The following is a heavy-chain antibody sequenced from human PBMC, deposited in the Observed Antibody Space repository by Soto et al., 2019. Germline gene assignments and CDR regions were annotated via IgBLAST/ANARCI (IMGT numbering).Heavy chain of an antibody. J-gene: IGHJ4*02. D-gene: IGHD3-9*01. CDR2: TFYSGST. CDR1: GASISSTSYC. Sequence: LSLTCTVSGASISSTSYCWGWVRQPPGKGLEWIGTTFYSGSTYYNPSLKSRVTVSADTSKNQLSLRLNSVTAADTALYYCARLGDIYYFDYWGQGTLVTVSS. V-gene: IGHV4-39*01. CDR3: ARLGDIYYFDY.